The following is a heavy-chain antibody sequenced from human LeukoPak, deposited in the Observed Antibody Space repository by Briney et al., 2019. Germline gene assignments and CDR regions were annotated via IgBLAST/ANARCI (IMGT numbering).Heavy chain of an antibody. V-gene: IGHV4-59*11. J-gene: IGHJ5*02. CDR3: ARDFWSGSNWFDP. CDR2: ISFSGST. D-gene: IGHD3-3*01. CDR1: GGSISSHS. Sequence: SETLSLTCTVSGGSISSHSLSWIRQPPGKGLEWLGCISFSGSTNYNPSLKSRVTISVDTSKNQFSLKLSSVTAADTAVYFCARDFWSGSNWFDPWGQGTLVTVSS.